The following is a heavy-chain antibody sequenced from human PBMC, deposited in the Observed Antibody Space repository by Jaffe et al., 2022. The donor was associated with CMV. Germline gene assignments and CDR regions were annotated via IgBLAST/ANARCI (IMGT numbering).Heavy chain of an antibody. J-gene: IGHJ4*02. Sequence: EVQLLESGGGLVQPGGSLRLSCAASGFTFSSYAMSWVRQAPGKGLEWVSAISGSGGSTYYADSVKGRFTISRDNSKNTLYLQMNSLRAEDTAVYYCAKEDRKAYYYGSGSSDYWGQGTLVTVSS. CDR2: ISGSGGST. CDR3: AKEDRKAYYYGSGSSDY. V-gene: IGHV3-23*01. D-gene: IGHD3-10*01. CDR1: GFTFSSYA.